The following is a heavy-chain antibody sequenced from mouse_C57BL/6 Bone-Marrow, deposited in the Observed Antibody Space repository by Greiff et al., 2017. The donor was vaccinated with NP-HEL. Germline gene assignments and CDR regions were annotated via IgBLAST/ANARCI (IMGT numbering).Heavy chain of an antibody. CDR3: APDITTAWYFDV. Sequence: VKLMESGAELARPGASVKLSCKASGYTFTSYGISWVKQRTGQGLEWIGEIYPRSGNTYYNEKFKGKATLTADKSSSTAYMELRSLTSEDSAVYFCAPDITTAWYFDVWGTGTTVTVSS. J-gene: IGHJ1*03. V-gene: IGHV1-81*01. D-gene: IGHD1-2*01. CDR2: IYPRSGNT. CDR1: GYTFTSYG.